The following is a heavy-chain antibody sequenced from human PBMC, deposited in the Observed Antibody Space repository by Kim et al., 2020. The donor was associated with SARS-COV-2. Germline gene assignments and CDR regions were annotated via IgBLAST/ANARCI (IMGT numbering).Heavy chain of an antibody. CDR3: AKDSLGGLRVEYYFDY. CDR1: GFTFSSYA. D-gene: IGHD2-2*01. J-gene: IGHJ4*02. Sequence: GGSLRLSCAASGFTFSSYAMSWVRQAPGKGLEWVSTISGSGGSTYYVDSVKGRFTISRDNSKNTLYLQMNSLRAADTAVYYCAKDSLGGLRVEYYFDYWGQGTLVTVSS. V-gene: IGHV3-23*01. CDR2: ISGSGGST.